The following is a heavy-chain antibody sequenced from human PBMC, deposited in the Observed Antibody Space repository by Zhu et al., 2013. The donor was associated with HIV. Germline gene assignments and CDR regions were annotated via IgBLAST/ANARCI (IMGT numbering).Heavy chain of an antibody. D-gene: IGHD2-21*02. J-gene: IGHJ4*02. CDR3: AGEEAAGGDYAPFDY. CDR2: ISYDGSNK. Sequence: VQLVESGGGVVQPGRSLRLSCAASGFTFSSYAMHWVRQAPGKGLEWVAVISYDGSNKYYADSVKGRFTISRDNSKNTLYLQMNSLRAEDTAVYYCAGEEAAGGDYAPFDYWGQGNPGSPSPQ. V-gene: IGHV3-30-3*01. CDR1: GFTFSSYA.